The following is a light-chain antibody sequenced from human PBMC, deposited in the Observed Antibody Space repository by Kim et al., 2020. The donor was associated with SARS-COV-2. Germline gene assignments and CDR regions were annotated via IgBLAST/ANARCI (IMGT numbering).Light chain of an antibody. CDR3: QHYGGSPRYS. J-gene: IGKJ2*01. CDR1: QSVDSRY. V-gene: IGKV3-20*01. Sequence: EIVLTQSPGTLSLSPGERATLSCRASQSVDSRYLAWYQQKPGQAPRLLIHAISSRATGIPDRFSGSGSGTDFTLTISRLEPDDFAVYYCQHYGGSPRYSFGQGTKLVI. CDR2: AIS.